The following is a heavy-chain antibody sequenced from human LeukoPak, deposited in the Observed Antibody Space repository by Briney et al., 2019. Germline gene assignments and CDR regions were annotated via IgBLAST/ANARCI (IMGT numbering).Heavy chain of an antibody. CDR1: GFTFSSYG. V-gene: IGHV3-30*02. CDR3: AKDDVVRETYDAFDI. J-gene: IGHJ3*02. CDR2: IRYDGSNK. Sequence: PGGSLRLSCAASGFTFSSYGMHWVRQAPGKGLEWVAFIRYDGSNKYYADSVKGRFTISRDNSKNTLYLQMNSLRAEDTAVYYCAKDDVVRETYDAFDIWGQGTMVTVSS. D-gene: IGHD3-10*01.